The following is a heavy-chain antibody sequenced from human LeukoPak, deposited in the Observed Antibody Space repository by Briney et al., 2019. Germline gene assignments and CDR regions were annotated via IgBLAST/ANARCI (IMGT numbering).Heavy chain of an antibody. V-gene: IGHV4-39*01. CDR1: GGSISSSSYY. D-gene: IGHD2-2*01. CDR3: ARLKRYCSSTSCYAPPRPYFDY. CDR2: IYYSGST. J-gene: IGHJ4*02. Sequence: PSETLSLTCTVSGGSISSSSYYWGWIRQPPGKGLEWIGSIYYSGSTYYNPSLKSRVTISVDTSKNQFSLKLSSVTAADTAVYYCARLKRYCSSTSCYAPPRPYFDYWGQGTLVTVSS.